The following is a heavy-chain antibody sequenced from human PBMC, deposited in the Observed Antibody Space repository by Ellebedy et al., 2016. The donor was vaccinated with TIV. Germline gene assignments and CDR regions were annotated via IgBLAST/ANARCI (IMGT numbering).Heavy chain of an antibody. CDR3: AKDSGFWSGYSDY. CDR2: ISYDGSYK. D-gene: IGHD3-3*01. CDR1: EFTFSRFD. Sequence: GGSLRLXXAASEFTFSRFDMYWVRQAPGKGLEWVAGISYDGSYKYYADSVKGRFTVSRDNSKNSLFLQLNIPRAEDTAVYYCAKDSGFWSGYSDYWGQGTLVTVSS. J-gene: IGHJ4*02. V-gene: IGHV3-30*18.